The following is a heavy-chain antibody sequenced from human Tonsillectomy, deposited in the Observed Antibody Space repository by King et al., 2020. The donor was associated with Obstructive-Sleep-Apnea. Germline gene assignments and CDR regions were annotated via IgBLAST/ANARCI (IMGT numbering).Heavy chain of an antibody. J-gene: IGHJ4*02. Sequence: VQLVESGGGVVQPGRSLRLSCAASGFTFSSYGMHWVRQAPGKGREWVAVIWNDGSNKYYADSVTGRLTISRDNSKNTLYLQMNSLRAEDTAVYYCARDLSPGYCSGGSCPPRGYWGQGTLVTVSS. CDR2: IWNDGSNK. CDR1: GFTFSSYG. V-gene: IGHV3-33*01. CDR3: ARDLSPGYCSGGSCPPRGY. D-gene: IGHD2-15*01.